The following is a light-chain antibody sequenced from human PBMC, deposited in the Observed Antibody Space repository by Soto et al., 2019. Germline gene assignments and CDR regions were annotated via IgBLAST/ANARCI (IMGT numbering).Light chain of an antibody. V-gene: IGLV2-23*01. CDR2: EGS. J-gene: IGLJ3*02. CDR3: CSYAGSGTLV. Sequence: QSALTQPASVSGSPGQSITISCTGTSSDVGTYNLVSWYQQHPGKAPKLMIYEGSKRPSGVSNRFSGSKSGNTASLTISGLQAEDEGTYSCCSYAGSGTLVFGGGTKVTVL. CDR1: SSDVGTYNL.